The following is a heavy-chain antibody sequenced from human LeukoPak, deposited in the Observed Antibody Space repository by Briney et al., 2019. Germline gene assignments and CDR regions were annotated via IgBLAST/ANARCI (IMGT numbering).Heavy chain of an antibody. CDR3: ARDQGYCSGGSCYQTQEWFDP. D-gene: IGHD2-15*01. V-gene: IGHV3-21*01. Sequence: GGSLRLSCAASGFTFSSYSMNWVRQAPGKGLEWVSSISSSSSYIYYADSVKGRFTISRDNAKNSLYLQMNSLRAEDTAVYYCARDQGYCSGGSCYQTQEWFDPWGQGTLVAVSS. CDR1: GFTFSSYS. J-gene: IGHJ5*02. CDR2: ISSSSSYI.